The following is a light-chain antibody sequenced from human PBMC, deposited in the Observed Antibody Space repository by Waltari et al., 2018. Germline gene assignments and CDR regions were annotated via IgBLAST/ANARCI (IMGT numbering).Light chain of an antibody. Sequence: QSALTQPASVSGSPGQSITISCSGTSDDVGAYAYVSWYQQRPAKAPQLIIYKVNYRPSGVSSRLSGSKSGNAGSLTISGLQAEDEADYYCSSYTICSTLVFGGGTKLTVL. CDR1: SDDVGAYAY. J-gene: IGLJ2*01. V-gene: IGLV2-14*01. CDR2: KVN. CDR3: SSYTICSTLV.